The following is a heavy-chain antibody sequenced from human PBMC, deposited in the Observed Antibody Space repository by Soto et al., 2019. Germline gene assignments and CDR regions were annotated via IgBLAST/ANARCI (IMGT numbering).Heavy chain of an antibody. CDR3: AYSTGWYRLDV. CDR2: VYHTGVN. J-gene: IGHJ3*01. CDR1: GASVSTPYW. Sequence: QVYLQESGPGLVKPSGTLSLTCAVSGASVSTPYWWTWVRQPPGKDLEWIGDVYHTGVNNYNPSLMIRVSISLDKSRSKFSLDMISATAADTGIYCWAYSTGWYRLDVWGQGTMVIVS. D-gene: IGHD6-19*01. V-gene: IGHV4-4*01.